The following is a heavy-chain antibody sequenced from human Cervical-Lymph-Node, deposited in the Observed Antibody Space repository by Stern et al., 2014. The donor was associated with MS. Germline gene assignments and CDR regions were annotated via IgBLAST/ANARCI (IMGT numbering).Heavy chain of an antibody. CDR1: GYTFTSYL. Sequence: VQLGQSGPEVKRPGESLKISCQASGYTFTSYLIGWERQMPGNGLEWTAITFPGGSDIRYSPSFQGQVTISADKSSSTAYLQWNNLKASDTAIYYCARQRYFDYWGQGTLVTVSS. V-gene: IGHV5-51*01. CDR2: TFPGGSDI. CDR3: ARQRYFDY. J-gene: IGHJ4*02.